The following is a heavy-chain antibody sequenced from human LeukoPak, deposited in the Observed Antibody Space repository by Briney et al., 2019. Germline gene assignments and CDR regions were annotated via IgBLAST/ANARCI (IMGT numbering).Heavy chain of an antibody. V-gene: IGHV3-20*04. D-gene: IGHD2-21*01. Sequence: GGSLRLSCAASGFTFDAYGMSWVRQAPGKGLEWVSGINWNGGSTGYADSVKGRFTISRDNAKKSLYLQMNSLRAEDTALYYCARAFKYSMSGYYFDYWGQGTLVTVSS. J-gene: IGHJ4*02. CDR1: GFTFDAYG. CDR3: ARAFKYSMSGYYFDY. CDR2: INWNGGST.